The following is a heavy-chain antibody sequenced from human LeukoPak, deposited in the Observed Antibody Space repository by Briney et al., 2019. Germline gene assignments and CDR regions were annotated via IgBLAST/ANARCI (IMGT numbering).Heavy chain of an antibody. J-gene: IGHJ3*02. V-gene: IGHV3-33*08. CDR3: ARRSRSDAFDI. D-gene: IGHD6-13*01. Sequence: GGSLRLSCAASGFTFSGFAMSWVRRTPGKGLEWVAVIWYDGSNKYYADSVKGRFTISRDNSKNTLYLQMNSLRAEDTAVYYCARRSRSDAFDIWGQGTMVTVSS. CDR1: GFTFSGFA. CDR2: IWYDGSNK.